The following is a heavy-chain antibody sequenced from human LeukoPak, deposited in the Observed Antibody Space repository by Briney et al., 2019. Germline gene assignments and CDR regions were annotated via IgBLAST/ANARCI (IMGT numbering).Heavy chain of an antibody. D-gene: IGHD3-22*01. CDR2: IYTSGST. CDR3: ARDIPYYYDSSGFDAFDI. Sequence: PSETLSLTCTASGGSISSYYWSWIRQPAGKGLEWIGRIYTSGSTNYNPSRKSRVTMSVDTSKNQFSLKLSSVTAADTAVYYCARDIPYYYDSSGFDAFDIWGQGTMVTVSS. V-gene: IGHV4-4*07. J-gene: IGHJ3*02. CDR1: GGSISSYY.